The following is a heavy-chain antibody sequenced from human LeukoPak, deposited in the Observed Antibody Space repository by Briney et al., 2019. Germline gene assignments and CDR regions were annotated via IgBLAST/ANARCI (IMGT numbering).Heavy chain of an antibody. CDR3: ARGDSSSWYRGRGGYYYYMDV. J-gene: IGHJ6*03. CDR2: MHYSGST. Sequence: KASETLSLTCSVSGGSITKNGYYWGWIRQSPETGLEWIGSMHYSGSTYYNPSLKSRVTISVDTSKNQFSLKLSSVTAADTAVYYCARGDSSSWYRGRGGYYYYMDVWGKGTTVTVSS. CDR1: GGSITKNGYY. V-gene: IGHV4-39*07. D-gene: IGHD6-13*01.